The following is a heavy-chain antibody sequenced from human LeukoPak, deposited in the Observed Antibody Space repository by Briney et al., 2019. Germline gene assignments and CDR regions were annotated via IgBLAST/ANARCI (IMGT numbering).Heavy chain of an antibody. CDR1: GFTFSSYG. CDR3: ARCVEASMTGCAFDI. J-gene: IGHJ3*02. D-gene: IGHD5-18*01. V-gene: IGHV3-30*03. CDR2: ISYDGSNK. Sequence: GGSLRLSCAASGFTFSSYGMHWVRQAPGKGLEWVAVISYDGSNKYYADSVKGRFTISRDNAKNSMYLQMNSLRAEDKAVYYCARCVEASMTGCAFDIWGQGTMVTVSS.